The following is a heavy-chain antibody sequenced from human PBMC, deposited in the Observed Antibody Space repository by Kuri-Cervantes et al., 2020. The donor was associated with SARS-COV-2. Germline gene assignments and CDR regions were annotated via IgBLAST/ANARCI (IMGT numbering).Heavy chain of an antibody. CDR2: ISGSGGST. CDR3: AKDQAAFGL. V-gene: IGHV3-23*01. Sequence: GESLKISCAASGFTFSSYWMHWVRQAPGKGLEWVSGISGSGGSTYYADSVKGRFTISRDNSKDTLFLQMNSLRAEDTAVYYCAKDQAAFGLWGRGTLVTVSS. CDR1: GFTFSSYW. D-gene: IGHD6-25*01. J-gene: IGHJ2*01.